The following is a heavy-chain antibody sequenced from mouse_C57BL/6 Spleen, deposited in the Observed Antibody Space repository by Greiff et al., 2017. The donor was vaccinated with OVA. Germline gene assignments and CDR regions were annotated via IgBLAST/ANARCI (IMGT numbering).Heavy chain of an antibody. J-gene: IGHJ3*01. Sequence: VQLQQSGAELVMPGASVKLSCKASGYTFTSYWMHWVKQRPGQGLEWIGEIDPSDSYTNYNQKFKGKSTLTVDKSSSTAYMQLSSLTSEDSAVYYCAREETAQATWAYWGQGTLVTVSA. CDR3: AREETAQATWAY. CDR2: IDPSDSYT. V-gene: IGHV1-69*01. CDR1: GYTFTSYW. D-gene: IGHD3-2*02.